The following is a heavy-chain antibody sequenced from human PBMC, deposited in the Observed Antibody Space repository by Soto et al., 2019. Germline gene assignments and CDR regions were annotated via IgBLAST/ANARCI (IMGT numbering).Heavy chain of an antibody. V-gene: IGHV1-69*13. D-gene: IGHD3-22*01. CDR1: GGTFSSYA. CDR2: IIPIFGTA. J-gene: IGHJ5*02. CDR3: TGAYYDVSGYSLDP. Sequence: SVKVSCKASGGTFSSYAISWVRQAPGQGLEWMGEIIPIFGTANYAQKFQGRVTITADESTSTAYMELSSLSSVSAADTAVYYCTGAYYDVSGYSLDPWGQGTSVTVSS.